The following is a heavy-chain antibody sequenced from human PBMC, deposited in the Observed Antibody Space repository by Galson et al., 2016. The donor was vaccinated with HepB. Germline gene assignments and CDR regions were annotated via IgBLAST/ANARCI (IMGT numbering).Heavy chain of an antibody. CDR3: ARAAVQYFDWGYLDY. CDR2: VYYTGST. CDR1: GGSISGYY. Sequence: SETLSLTCSVSGGSISGYYWNWIRQPPGKGLEWIGYVYYTGSTNYNPSLKSRVTMSLDTSKNRFSLSLSSVTAADTAVYYCARAAVQYFDWGYLDYWGQGNPVTVSS. J-gene: IGHJ4*01. V-gene: IGHV4-59*01. D-gene: IGHD3-9*01.